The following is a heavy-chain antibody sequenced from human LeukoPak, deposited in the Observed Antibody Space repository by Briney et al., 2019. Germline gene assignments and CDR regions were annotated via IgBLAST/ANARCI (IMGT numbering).Heavy chain of an antibody. Sequence: GGSLRLSCAASGFTFSSYAMNWARQAPGKGLEWVASINHNGNVNYYVDSVKGRFTISRDNAKNSLYLQMSNLRAEDTAVYFCARGGGLDVWGQGTTVTVSS. CDR2: INHNGNVN. CDR1: GFTFSSYA. J-gene: IGHJ6*02. D-gene: IGHD3-16*01. V-gene: IGHV3-7*03. CDR3: ARGGGLDV.